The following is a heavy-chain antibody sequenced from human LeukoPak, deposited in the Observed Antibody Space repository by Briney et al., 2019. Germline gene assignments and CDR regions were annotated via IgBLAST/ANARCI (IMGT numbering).Heavy chain of an antibody. V-gene: IGHV4-59*08. CDR3: ASPPRLTTSRFLFDS. D-gene: IGHD2-2*01. CDR2: VYYSGST. Sequence: SETLSLTCSVSGDSFSNYYWTWIRQPPGKGLEWIGYVYYSGSTNYNPSLKTRLHLSVDTSKNRFSLKLSSVTAADTAVYYCASPPRLTTSRFLFDSWGHGTLVTVSS. J-gene: IGHJ5*01. CDR1: GDSFSNYY.